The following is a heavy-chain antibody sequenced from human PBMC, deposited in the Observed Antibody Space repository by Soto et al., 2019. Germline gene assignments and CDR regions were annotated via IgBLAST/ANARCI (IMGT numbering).Heavy chain of an antibody. D-gene: IGHD3-10*01. J-gene: IGHJ3*02. CDR2: IYYSGST. V-gene: IGHV4-59*01. CDR3: ARDKGFGEYDAFDI. Sequence: SETLSLTCTVSGGSISSYYWSWIRQPPGKGLEWIGYIYYSGSTNYNPSLKSRVTISVDTPKNQFSLNLSSVTAADTAVYYCARDKGFGEYDAFDIWGQGTMVTVSS. CDR1: GGSISSYY.